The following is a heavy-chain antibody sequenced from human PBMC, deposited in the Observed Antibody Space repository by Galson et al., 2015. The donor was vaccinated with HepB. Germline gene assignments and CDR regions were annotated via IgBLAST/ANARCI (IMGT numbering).Heavy chain of an antibody. V-gene: IGHV3-33*01. CDR3: ARGYSSSWYLYLPEKRNWYSEL. CDR2: IWYDGSNK. CDR1: GFTFSSYG. D-gene: IGHD6-13*01. J-gene: IGHJ2*01. Sequence: SLRLSCAASGFTFSSYGMHWARQAPGKGLEWVAVIWYDGSNKYYADSVKDRFTISRDNSMNTLYLQMNSLRAEDTAVYYCARGYSSSWYLYLPEKRNWYSELSPRGALVTVYS.